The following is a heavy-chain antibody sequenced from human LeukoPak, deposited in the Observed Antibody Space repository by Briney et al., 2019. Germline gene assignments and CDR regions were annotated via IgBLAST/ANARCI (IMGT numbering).Heavy chain of an antibody. D-gene: IGHD3-22*01. CDR2: IYSSGST. Sequence: SETLSLTCTVSGGSISSYYWSWIRQPPGKGLEWIGYIYSSGSTNYKPSLKSRVTISVDTSKNQFSLKLSSVTAADTAVYYCARVVTMIVVVPQTYFDYWGQGTLVTVSS. J-gene: IGHJ4*02. CDR1: GGSISSYY. CDR3: ARVVTMIVVVPQTYFDY. V-gene: IGHV4-59*01.